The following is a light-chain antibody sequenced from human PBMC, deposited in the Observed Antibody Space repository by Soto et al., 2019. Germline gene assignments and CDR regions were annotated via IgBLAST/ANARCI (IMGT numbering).Light chain of an antibody. CDR3: QAYDYSLTASV. J-gene: IGLJ3*02. V-gene: IGLV1-40*01. CDR1: SSNLGAGYA. CDR2: GNR. Sequence: QLVLTQPPSVSWAPGQRVTISCPGHSSNLGAGYAVHWYQQLPGAAPKLVIFGNRNRPSRVPERFSGYKSGTSASLAITGLQAEDEADYYCQAYDYSLTASVFGGGTKVTVL.